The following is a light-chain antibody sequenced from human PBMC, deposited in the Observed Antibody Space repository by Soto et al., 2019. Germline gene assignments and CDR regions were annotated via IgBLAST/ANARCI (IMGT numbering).Light chain of an antibody. CDR3: QQRQYWPPIT. J-gene: IGKJ5*01. V-gene: IGKV3-11*01. CDR2: DAF. Sequence: VVLTQSPATLSLSPCERATLSCRASLSVSVYLDWYQQKPGQAPRLVIYDAFNRATGIPARFSGSGSGTDFTLTISSLEPEDFAVYYCQQRQYWPPITFGQGTRLEIK. CDR1: LSVSVY.